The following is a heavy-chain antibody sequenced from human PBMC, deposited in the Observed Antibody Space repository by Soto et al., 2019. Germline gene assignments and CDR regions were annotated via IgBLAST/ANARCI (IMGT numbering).Heavy chain of an antibody. CDR3: ARSLRFLEWSHNHYYYGMDV. V-gene: IGHV4-34*01. CDR1: GGAFSGYY. J-gene: IGHJ6*02. D-gene: IGHD3-3*01. Sequence: PSETLSLTCAVFGGAFSGYYWGWIRQPPGKGLEWIGEINHSGSTNYNPSLKSRVTISVDTSKNQFSLKLSSVTAADTAVYYCARSLRFLEWSHNHYYYGMDVWGQGTTVTVSS. CDR2: INHSGST.